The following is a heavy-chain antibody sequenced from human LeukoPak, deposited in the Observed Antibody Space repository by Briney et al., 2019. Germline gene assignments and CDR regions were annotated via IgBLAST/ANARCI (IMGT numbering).Heavy chain of an antibody. Sequence: PGRSLRLSCAASGFTFSSYVMHWVRQAPGKGLGCVAVISNDGSDKYYADSVKGRFTISGDNSKNTLYLQMNSLRAEDTALYYCARDGGYSRGWTYGAGDYWGQGTLVTVSS. V-gene: IGHV3-30*04. D-gene: IGHD6-19*01. CDR1: GFTFSSYV. CDR3: ARDGGYSRGWTYGAGDY. CDR2: ISNDGSDK. J-gene: IGHJ4*02.